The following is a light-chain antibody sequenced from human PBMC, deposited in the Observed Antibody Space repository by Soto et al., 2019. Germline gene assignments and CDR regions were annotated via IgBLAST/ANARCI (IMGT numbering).Light chain of an antibody. CDR2: DSS. J-gene: IGKJ1*01. CDR1: QSINTW. Sequence: DIQMTHSPSSLSSSVVYRVTISCRASQSINTWLAWYQQKPGKAPKLLIYDSSSLESGVPSRFSGSGSGTDFTLTISSLQPDDFATYYCQQYNTYSETFGQGTKVDIK. CDR3: QQYNTYSET. V-gene: IGKV1-5*01.